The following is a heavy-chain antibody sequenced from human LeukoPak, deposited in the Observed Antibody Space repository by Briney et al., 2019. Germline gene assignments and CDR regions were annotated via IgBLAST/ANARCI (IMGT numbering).Heavy chain of an antibody. Sequence: PRGSLRLSCAASGFTFSEFWMYWVRQAPGKGLEWVSSISSSSSYIYYADSVKGRFTISRDNAKNSLYLQMNSLRAEDTAVYYCARDAPEQLAFDYWGQGTLVTVSS. CDR1: GFTFSEFW. CDR3: ARDAPEQLAFDY. J-gene: IGHJ4*01. D-gene: IGHD6-6*01. CDR2: ISSSSSYI. V-gene: IGHV3-21*01.